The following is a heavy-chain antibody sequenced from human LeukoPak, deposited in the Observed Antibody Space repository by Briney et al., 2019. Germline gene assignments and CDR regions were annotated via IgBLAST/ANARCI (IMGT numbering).Heavy chain of an antibody. V-gene: IGHV1-18*01. J-gene: IGHJ4*02. CDR1: GYTFTSYG. D-gene: IGHD6-19*01. CDR2: ISAYNGNT. CDR3: ARVRGAIAVAGTGDY. Sequence: GASVKVSCKASGYTFTSYGISWVRPAPGQGLEWMGWISAYNGNTNYAQKLQGRVTMTTDTSTSTAYMELRSLRSDDTAVYYCARVRGAIAVAGTGDYWGQGTLVTVSS.